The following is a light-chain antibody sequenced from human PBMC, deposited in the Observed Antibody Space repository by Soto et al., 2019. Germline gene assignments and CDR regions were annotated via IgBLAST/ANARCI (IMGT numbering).Light chain of an antibody. Sequence: AIQMTQSPSSLSASVGDRVTITCRASQGIRNDLGWYQQRPGRAPKLLIYAASSLQSGVPSRFSGSGSGTDFTLTISSLQPEDFATYYCLHDYNYPLTFGGGTKVEIK. CDR3: LHDYNYPLT. J-gene: IGKJ4*01. CDR2: AAS. CDR1: QGIRND. V-gene: IGKV1-6*01.